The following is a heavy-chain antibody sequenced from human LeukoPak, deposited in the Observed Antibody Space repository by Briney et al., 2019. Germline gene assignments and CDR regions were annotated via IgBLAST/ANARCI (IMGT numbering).Heavy chain of an antibody. Sequence: PGGSLRLSCAASGFTLGSYSMNWVRQAPGKGLEWVSSISSSSSYIYHGDSVKGRFTISRDNAKNSLYLQMNSLRAEDTAVYYCARGQAVAAGGFDLWGRGTLVTVSS. D-gene: IGHD6-19*01. CDR1: GFTLGSYS. V-gene: IGHV3-21*01. CDR2: ISSSSSYI. J-gene: IGHJ2*01. CDR3: ARGQAVAAGGFDL.